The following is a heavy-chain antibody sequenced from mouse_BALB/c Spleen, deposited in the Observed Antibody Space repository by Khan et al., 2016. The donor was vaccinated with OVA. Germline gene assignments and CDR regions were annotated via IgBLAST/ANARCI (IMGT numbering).Heavy chain of an antibody. CDR3: ARMARK. CDR2: INPPNGNT. CDR1: GFNIKDTD. J-gene: IGHJ2*01. V-gene: IGHV14-3*02. Sequence: VQLKQSGAELVKPGATVKLSCTASGFNIKDTDMHWLKQGPEQGLEWMGWINPPNGNTKYDAEFKGKATITAETSANTAYLQISSLTSEDTGVYYCARMARKWGQGTTLTVSS.